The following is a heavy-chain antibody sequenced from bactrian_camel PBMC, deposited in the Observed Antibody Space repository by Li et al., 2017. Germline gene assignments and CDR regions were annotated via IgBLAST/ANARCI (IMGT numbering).Heavy chain of an antibody. J-gene: IGHJ6*01. V-gene: IGHV3S31*01. CDR1: GFTFSTYA. CDR2: INASSFST. D-gene: IGHD8*01. CDR3: VTDQGAWSVFDFAY. Sequence: VQLVESGGGLVQPGGSLRLSCAASGFTFSTYAMSWVRQAPGKGLEWVSTINASSFSTSYADSVKARFTISKDNAKNTLYLEMNSLKTEDTAVYYCVTDQGAWSVFDFAYWGQGTQVTVS.